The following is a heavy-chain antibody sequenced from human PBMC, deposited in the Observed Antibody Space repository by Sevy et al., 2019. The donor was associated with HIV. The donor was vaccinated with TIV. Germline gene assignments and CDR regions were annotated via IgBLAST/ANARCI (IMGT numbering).Heavy chain of an antibody. CDR1: AHRFTDYF. Sequence: ASVKVSCKASAHRFTDYFMYWMRQAPGQGLEWMGWINPNNGDTKYAQTFQGRVTLTRDTSMSTTYMELSRLTSDDTAVYYCARSEAKCYDSYGYDWLDPWGQGTLVTVSS. J-gene: IGHJ5*02. D-gene: IGHD3-22*01. CDR3: ARSEAKCYDSYGYDWLDP. V-gene: IGHV1-2*02. CDR2: INPNNGDT.